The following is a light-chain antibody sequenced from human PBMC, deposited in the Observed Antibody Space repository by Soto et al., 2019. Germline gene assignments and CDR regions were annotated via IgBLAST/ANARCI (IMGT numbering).Light chain of an antibody. CDR1: QSLSSGS. CDR3: QQYNMPPLT. V-gene: IGKV3-20*01. CDR2: GAS. Sequence: IVWTQSPATLSLSPGERATLSCRASQSLSSGSLAWYQQKPGQAPRLLIYGASTRASGFPDRFSGSGSGTDFTLTITSLEPEDVAVYYCQQYNMPPLTFGGGTKVEIK. J-gene: IGKJ4*01.